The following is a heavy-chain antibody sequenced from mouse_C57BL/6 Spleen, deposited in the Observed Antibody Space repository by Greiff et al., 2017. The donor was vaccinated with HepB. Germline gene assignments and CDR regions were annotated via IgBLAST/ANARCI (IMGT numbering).Heavy chain of an antibody. CDR2: ISSGSSTI. CDR1: GFTFSDYG. V-gene: IGHV5-17*01. CDR3: ASGWDGDYFDY. J-gene: IGHJ2*01. Sequence: EVNVVESGGGLVKPGGSLKLSCAASGFTFSDYGMHWVRQAPEKGLEWVAYISSGSSTIYYADTVKGRFTISRDNAKNTLFLQMTSLRSEDTAMYYCASGWDGDYFDYWGQGTTLTVSS. D-gene: IGHD4-1*01.